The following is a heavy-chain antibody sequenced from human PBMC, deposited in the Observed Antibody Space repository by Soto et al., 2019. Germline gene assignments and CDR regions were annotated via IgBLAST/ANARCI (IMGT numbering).Heavy chain of an antibody. J-gene: IGHJ5*02. CDR1: GYTFTSYG. Sequence: ASVKVSCKASGYTFTSYGISWVRRAPGQGLEWMGWISAYNGNTNYAQKPQGRVTMTTDTSTSTAYMELRSLRSDDTAVYYCARGGGYFDWSTWFDPWGQGTLVTVSS. D-gene: IGHD3-9*01. CDR3: ARGGGYFDWSTWFDP. V-gene: IGHV1-18*04. CDR2: ISAYNGNT.